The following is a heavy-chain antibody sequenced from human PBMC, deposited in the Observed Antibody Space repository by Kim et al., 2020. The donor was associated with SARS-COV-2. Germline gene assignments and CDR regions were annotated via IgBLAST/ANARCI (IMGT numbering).Heavy chain of an antibody. Sequence: PGKGLGWVSSISITSSNINYADSVKGRFTISRDNANNSLFLQVNSLRAEDTAIYYCARGGFYNSRYFDFWGRGTLVTVSS. V-gene: IGHV3-21*01. CDR3: ARGGFYNSRYFDF. D-gene: IGHD6-13*01. CDR2: ISITSSNI. J-gene: IGHJ2*01.